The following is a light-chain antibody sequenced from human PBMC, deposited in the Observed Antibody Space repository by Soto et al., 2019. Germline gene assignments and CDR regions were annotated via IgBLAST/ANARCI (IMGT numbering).Light chain of an antibody. Sequence: EIVITLSPATLSVSTGERATLSCRASQSVGSSYLAWYQQKPGQAPRLLIYGASTRATGIPARFSGSGSGTEFTLTISSLQSEDFAVYYCQQYNNWPPWTFGQGTKVDIK. CDR3: QQYNNWPPWT. J-gene: IGKJ1*01. V-gene: IGKV3-15*01. CDR2: GAS. CDR1: QSVGSSY.